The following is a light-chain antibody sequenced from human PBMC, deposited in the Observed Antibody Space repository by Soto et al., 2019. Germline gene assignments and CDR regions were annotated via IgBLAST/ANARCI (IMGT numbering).Light chain of an antibody. V-gene: IGKV3-20*01. CDR2: GAS. CDR3: QQYGSSPFT. J-gene: IGKJ4*01. Sequence: EIVLTQSPGTLSLSPGERATLSCRASQSVSSSYLAWYQQKPGQAPRLPIYGASSRATGIPDRFSGSGSGTDFTLTISRLEPEDFAVYYCQQYGSSPFTFGGGTKVDI. CDR1: QSVSSSY.